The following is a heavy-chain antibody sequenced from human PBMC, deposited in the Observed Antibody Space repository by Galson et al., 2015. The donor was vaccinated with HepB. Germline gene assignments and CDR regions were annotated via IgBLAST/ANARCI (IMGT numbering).Heavy chain of an antibody. Sequence: QSGAEVKEPGESLKISCKGSGYSFTSYWIGWVRQMPGKGLEWMGSIYPGDSDTRYSPSFQGQVTISADKSISTAYLQWSSLKASDTAMYYCASSQQSPPCSGGSCYLYDAFDIWGQGTMVTVSS. J-gene: IGHJ3*02. D-gene: IGHD2-15*01. CDR3: ASSQQSPPCSGGSCYLYDAFDI. CDR1: GYSFTSYW. CDR2: IYPGDSDT. V-gene: IGHV5-51*03.